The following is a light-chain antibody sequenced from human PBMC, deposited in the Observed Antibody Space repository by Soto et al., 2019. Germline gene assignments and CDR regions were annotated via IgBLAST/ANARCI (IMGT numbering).Light chain of an antibody. J-gene: IGLJ2*01. Sequence: QLVLTQPPSVSGAPGQRVTIACTGSSSNIGAGFDVQWYQHLPGTAPKLLIYGNNKRPSGVPDRFSGSKSGTSASLAITGLQAEDEGDYYCQSNEASLTVTFGGGTKLTVL. CDR3: QSNEASLTVT. CDR1: SSNIGAGFD. CDR2: GNN. V-gene: IGLV1-40*01.